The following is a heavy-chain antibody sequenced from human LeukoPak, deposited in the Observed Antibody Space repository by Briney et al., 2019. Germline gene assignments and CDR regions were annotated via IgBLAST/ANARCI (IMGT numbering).Heavy chain of an antibody. D-gene: IGHD2/OR15-2a*01. CDR3: TTGFSTGN. V-gene: IGHV3-15*01. Sequence: GGSLRLSCAASGITVSDAWMSWVRQAPGKGLEWVGRIKRKTDGGTTDYAAPVKGRFTVSRDDSKNTLYLQMSSLRTEDTALYYCTTGFSTGNWGQGALVTVSS. CDR2: IKRKTDGGTT. J-gene: IGHJ4*02. CDR1: GITVSDAW.